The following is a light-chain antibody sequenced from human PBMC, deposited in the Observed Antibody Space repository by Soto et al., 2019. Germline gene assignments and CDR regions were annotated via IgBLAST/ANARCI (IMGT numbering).Light chain of an antibody. J-gene: IGKJ1*01. V-gene: IGKV3-20*01. CDR1: QTISTSY. CDR2: NTS. CDR3: QQYVSSPRT. Sequence: EIVLTQSPGTLSLSPGERATLSCRASQTISTSYLAWYQQRPGQAPRLLIYNTSTRATGIPDRFSGSGSGTDLTLTISRLEPEDFAVYYCQQYVSSPRTFGQGTKVEI.